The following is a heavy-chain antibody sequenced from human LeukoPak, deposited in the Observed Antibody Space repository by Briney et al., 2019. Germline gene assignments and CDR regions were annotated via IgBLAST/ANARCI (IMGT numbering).Heavy chain of an antibody. D-gene: IGHD2-2*01. CDR2: ISSSGSTI. CDR3: ASLLGYCSSTSCHEFDY. CDR1: GFTFSDYY. J-gene: IGHJ4*02. Sequence: GGSLRLSCAASGFTFSDYYMSWIRQAPGKGLEWVSYISSSGSTIYYADSVKGRLTISRDNAKNSLYLQMNSLRAEDTAVYYCASLLGYCSSTSCHEFDYWGQGTLVTVSS. V-gene: IGHV3-11*01.